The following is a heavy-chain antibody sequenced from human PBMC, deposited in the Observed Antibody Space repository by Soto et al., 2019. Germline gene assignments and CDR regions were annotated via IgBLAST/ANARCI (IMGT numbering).Heavy chain of an antibody. CDR3: ARGASGYYDSSGYYSPYYFDY. CDR1: GGSFSGYY. D-gene: IGHD3-22*01. J-gene: IGHJ4*02. CDR2: INHSGNT. V-gene: IGHV4-34*01. Sequence: TSETLSLTCAVYGGSFSGYYWSWIRQPPGKGLEWIGEINHSGNTNYNPSLKSRVTISVDTSKNQFSLKLSSVTAADTAVYYCARGASGYYDSSGYYSPYYFDYWGQGTLVTVSS.